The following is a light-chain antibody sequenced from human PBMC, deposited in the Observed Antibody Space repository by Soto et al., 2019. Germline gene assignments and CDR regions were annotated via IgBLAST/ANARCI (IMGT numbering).Light chain of an antibody. V-gene: IGKV1-27*01. J-gene: IGKJ2*01. CDR1: QAISNY. Sequence: DIRMTQSPSSLSASVGDRVTITCRASQAISNYLAWYQHKPGQVPKLLIYDASTLQSGVQSRFSGSGSGTVFTLTISSLQPEDVATYYCQNYNSAPNTFGQGTRLEIK. CDR2: DAS. CDR3: QNYNSAPNT.